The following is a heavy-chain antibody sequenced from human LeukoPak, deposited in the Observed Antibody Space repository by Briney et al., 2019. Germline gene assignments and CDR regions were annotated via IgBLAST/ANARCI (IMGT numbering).Heavy chain of an antibody. J-gene: IGHJ6*02. Sequence: GASVKVACKASGDTFTSYGISWVRQAPGQGLEWMGWISAYNGNTNYAQKLQGRVTMTTDTSTSTAYMELRSLRSDDTAVYYCARDPLWELPDIWSDTYYYYYGMDVWGQGTTVTVSS. CDR3: ARDPLWELPDIWSDTYYYYYGMDV. V-gene: IGHV1-18*01. CDR1: GDTFTSYG. CDR2: ISAYNGNT. D-gene: IGHD1-26*01.